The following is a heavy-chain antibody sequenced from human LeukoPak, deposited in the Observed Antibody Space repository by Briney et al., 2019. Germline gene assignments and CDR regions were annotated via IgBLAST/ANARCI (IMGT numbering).Heavy chain of an antibody. CDR3: ARGGSGSYFPYYFDY. CDR2: IYTSGST. Sequence: MTSETLFLTCTVSGGSISSYYWSWIRQPAGKGLEWIGRIYTSGSTNYNPSLKSRVTMSVDTSKNLFSLKLSSVTAADTAVYYCARGGSGSYFPYYFDYWGQGTLVTVSS. CDR1: GGSISSYY. V-gene: IGHV4-4*07. J-gene: IGHJ4*02. D-gene: IGHD1-26*01.